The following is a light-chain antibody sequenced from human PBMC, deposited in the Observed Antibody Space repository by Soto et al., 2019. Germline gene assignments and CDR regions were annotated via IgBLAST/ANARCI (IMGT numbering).Light chain of an antibody. V-gene: IGKV3-15*01. Sequence: IGMAQSPATLSVSPGERATLSCRSSQTIYSNVAWYQQRPGQPPRLLIYAASTRATDVPARFSGGGSETEFTLTISSLQSEDFAVYFCQQYNIWPLWTFGQGTKVDIK. J-gene: IGKJ1*01. CDR1: QTIYSN. CDR2: AAS. CDR3: QQYNIWPLWT.